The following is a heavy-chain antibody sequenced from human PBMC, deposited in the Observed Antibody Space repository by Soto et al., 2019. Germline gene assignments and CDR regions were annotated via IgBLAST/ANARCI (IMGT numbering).Heavy chain of an antibody. CDR2: IGTTSTYI. CDR3: ARVMCGDCSSYYYYSMDV. J-gene: IGHJ6*02. Sequence: EVQLVESGGGLVKPGGSLRLSCAASGFTFGTFTMSWVRQAPGKGLEWVSSIGTTSTYIYYADSVRGRLTISRDNAKNSQYLQMNSLRAEDTAVYFCARVMCGDCSSYYYYSMDVWGQGTTVTVSS. D-gene: IGHD2-21*02. V-gene: IGHV3-21*01. CDR1: GFTFGTFT.